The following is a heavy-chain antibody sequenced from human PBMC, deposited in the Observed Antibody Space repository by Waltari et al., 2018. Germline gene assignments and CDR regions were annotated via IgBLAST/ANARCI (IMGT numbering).Heavy chain of an antibody. D-gene: IGHD2-2*01. CDR2: IKYDGSAT. CDR3: ARGSPGYVRVWDC. CDR1: GFSFSPSW. J-gene: IGHJ4*02. Sequence: VQLMESGAGLVQPGGSLRLSCAASGFSFSPSWMTWVRRAPGKGLEWVANIKYDGSATYHADSVNGRFSISRDNAKNSLYLKMNSVSAEDTAIYYCARGSPGYVRVWDCWGQGTMVTVSS. V-gene: IGHV3-7*03.